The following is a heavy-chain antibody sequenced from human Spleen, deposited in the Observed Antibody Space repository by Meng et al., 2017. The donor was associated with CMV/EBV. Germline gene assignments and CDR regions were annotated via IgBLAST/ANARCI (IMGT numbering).Heavy chain of an antibody. V-gene: IGHV1-69*05. D-gene: IGHD3-3*01. Sequence: SYAISWVRQAPGQGLEWMGGIIPIFGTANYAQKFQGRVTITTDESTSTAYMELSSLRSEDTAVYYCARELRFLEWLLHGRTGGWFDPWGQGTLVTVSS. CDR3: ARELRFLEWLLHGRTGGWFDP. CDR2: IIPIFGTA. J-gene: IGHJ5*02. CDR1: SYA.